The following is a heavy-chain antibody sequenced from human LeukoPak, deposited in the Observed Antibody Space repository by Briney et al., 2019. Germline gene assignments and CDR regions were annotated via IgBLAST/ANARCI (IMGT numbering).Heavy chain of an antibody. CDR3: AKDQLRSVKNSPIDY. CDR2: ISYDGSNK. V-gene: IGHV3-30*04. CDR1: GFTFSSYA. J-gene: IGHJ4*02. Sequence: PGRSLRLSFAASGFTFSSYAMHWVRQAPGKGLEWVAVISYDGSNKYYADSVKGRFTISRGNSKNTLYLQMNSLRAEDTAVYYCAKDQLRSVKNSPIDYWGQGTLVTVSS. D-gene: IGHD2-2*01.